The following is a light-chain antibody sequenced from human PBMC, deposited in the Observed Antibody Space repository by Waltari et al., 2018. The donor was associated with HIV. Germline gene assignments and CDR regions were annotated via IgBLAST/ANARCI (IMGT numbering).Light chain of an antibody. V-gene: IGLV1-47*01. J-gene: IGLJ2*01. CDR2: HNT. Sequence: SVLAQPPSVSGTPGQGVTIPGSARTSTIGSTPVYWYRQHPRTAPPLLSYHNTQRPSWVPDRFSGSKSGTSASLAISGLRSEDEADYYCAAWDDSLSAVVFGGGTKLTVL. CDR1: TSTIGSTP. CDR3: AAWDDSLSAVV.